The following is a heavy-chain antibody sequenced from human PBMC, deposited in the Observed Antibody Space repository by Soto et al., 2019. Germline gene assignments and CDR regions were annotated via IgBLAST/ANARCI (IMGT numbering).Heavy chain of an antibody. Sequence: EVQLVETGGGLIQPGGSLRLSCTASGFTVSSNYMSWVRQAPGKGLEWVSIIYRGGSTKDADSVKGRFTISRDNSKNMLYLQMNSLRVEDTAVYYCARERDVWGQGTTVTVSS. J-gene: IGHJ6*02. CDR1: GFTVSSNY. CDR2: IYRGGST. V-gene: IGHV3-53*02. CDR3: ARERDV.